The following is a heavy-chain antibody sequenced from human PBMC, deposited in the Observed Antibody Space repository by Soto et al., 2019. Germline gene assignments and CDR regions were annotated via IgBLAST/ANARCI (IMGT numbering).Heavy chain of an antibody. CDR2: IYSSGYT. CDR3: ARTPPRVYGDYVGDFDY. D-gene: IGHD4-17*01. V-gene: IGHV3-66*01. Sequence: EVQLVESGGDLVQPGGSLRLSCAASGFTVSSDYMSWVRQTPGKGLEWGSVIYSSGYTHYADSVKGRFTISRDSSKNMLYLQMNSLRAEDTAVYYCARTPPRVYGDYVGDFDYWGQGALVTVSS. CDR1: GFTVSSDY. J-gene: IGHJ4*02.